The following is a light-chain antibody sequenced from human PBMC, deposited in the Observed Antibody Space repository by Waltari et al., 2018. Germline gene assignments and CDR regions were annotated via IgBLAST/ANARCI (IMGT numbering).Light chain of an antibody. CDR3: QKYGTLPAT. V-gene: IGKV3-20*01. J-gene: IGKJ1*01. Sequence: EIVLTQSPGTLSLSPGERDTLSCRASQSVARTLAWYQQKPGQAPRLLIYDTSTRATGIPDRFSGSGFGTDFSLTISRLEPEDFAVYYCQKYGTLPATFGQGTKVEIK. CDR2: DTS. CDR1: QSVART.